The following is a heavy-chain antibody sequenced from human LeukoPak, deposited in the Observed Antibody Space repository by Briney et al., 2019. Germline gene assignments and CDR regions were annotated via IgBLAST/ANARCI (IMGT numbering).Heavy chain of an antibody. CDR1: GGTFSSYA. CDR3: ARHYYDGSGYSDYFDY. J-gene: IGHJ4*02. Sequence: SVKVSCKASGGTFSSYAISWVRQAPGQGLEWMGGIIPIFGTANYAQKLQGRVTITADESTSTAYMELSSQRSEDTAVYYCARHYYDGSGYSDYFDYWGQGTLVTVSS. D-gene: IGHD3-22*01. V-gene: IGHV1-69*13. CDR2: IIPIFGTA.